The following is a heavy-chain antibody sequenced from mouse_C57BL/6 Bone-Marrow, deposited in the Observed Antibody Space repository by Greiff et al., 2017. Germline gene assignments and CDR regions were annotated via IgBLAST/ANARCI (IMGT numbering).Heavy chain of an antibody. CDR2: IDPANGDT. V-gene: IGHV14-4*01. CDR1: GFNIKDDY. Sequence: VQLQQSGAELVRPGASVKLSCTASGFNIKDDYMHWVKQRPEQGLEWIGWIDPANGDTEYASKFQGKATIPADTSSNTAYLQLSSLTAEDTAVYYCTTGGYFDVWGTGTTVTVSS. J-gene: IGHJ1*03. CDR3: TTGGYFDV.